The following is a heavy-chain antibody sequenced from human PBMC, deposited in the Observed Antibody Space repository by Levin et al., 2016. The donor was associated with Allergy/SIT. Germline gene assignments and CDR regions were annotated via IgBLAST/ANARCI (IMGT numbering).Heavy chain of an antibody. CDR1: GFIFSTYS. Sequence: GESLKISCEASGFIFSTYSMIWVRQVPGKGLEWVAGIYGSGHDTFYADSVKGRFTISKDTSTKTLILQMNSLRVEDTGIYYCAKDRIPDSIWGFDYWGRGTPVTVSS. CDR3: AKDRIPDSIWGFDY. J-gene: IGHJ4*02. D-gene: IGHD7-27*01. CDR2: IYGSGHDT. V-gene: IGHV3-23*05.